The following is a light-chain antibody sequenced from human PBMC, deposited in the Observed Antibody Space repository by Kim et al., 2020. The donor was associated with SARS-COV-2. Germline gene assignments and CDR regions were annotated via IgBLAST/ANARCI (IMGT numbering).Light chain of an antibody. CDR2: VDSDGSH. CDR3: LTWGPGIRV. CDR1: MEYKTCA. V-gene: IGLV4-69*01. J-gene: IGLJ2*01. Sequence: SVKLTCTLSMEYKTCAMGGHQQLPEKGPRYLMNVDSDGSHTRGDGVPDRFSGSSSGAERYLTISSLQPEDEADYYCLTWGPGIRVFGGGTQLTVL.